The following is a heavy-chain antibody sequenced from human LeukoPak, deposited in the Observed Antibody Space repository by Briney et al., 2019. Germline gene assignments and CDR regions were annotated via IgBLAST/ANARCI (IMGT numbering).Heavy chain of an antibody. CDR1: GFTFSSYG. CDR2: IKPDGSKK. J-gene: IGHJ3*02. CDR3: ARDLDTYVVLTAYDTFDI. D-gene: IGHD2-21*02. Sequence: GGSLRLSCATSGFTFSSYGMHWVRPAPEKGLEWVANIKPDGSKKHYADSVEGRFTISRDNAKNSLYLQMNSLRVEDTAVYYCARDLDTYVVLTAYDTFDIWGQGTMVTVSS. V-gene: IGHV3-7*01.